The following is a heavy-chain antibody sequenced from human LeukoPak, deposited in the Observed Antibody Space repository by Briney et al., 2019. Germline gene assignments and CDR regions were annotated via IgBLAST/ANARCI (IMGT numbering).Heavy chain of an antibody. Sequence: PSETLSLTCTVSGGSISSYYWSWIRQPAGRGLEWIGRMSASGSTNYSPSLKSRVTMSVDTSKNQFSLRLNSVTAADTAVYYCARVYYYDSSGYYSFDPWGQGTLVTVSS. D-gene: IGHD3-22*01. CDR1: GGSISSYY. V-gene: IGHV4-4*07. CDR3: ARVYYYDSSGYYSFDP. J-gene: IGHJ5*02. CDR2: MSASGST.